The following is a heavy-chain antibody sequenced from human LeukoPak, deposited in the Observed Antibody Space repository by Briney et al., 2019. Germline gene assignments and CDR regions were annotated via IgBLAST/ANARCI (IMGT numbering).Heavy chain of an antibody. D-gene: IGHD3-22*01. Sequence: SETLSLTCGVSGGSLSNYYWSWIRQPPGKGLEWVGEIHPSGSPSYNPSLESRVTISVDMSKNQFSLKMSSVTAADTALYYCARGEDYYTCGNYWGQGTLVTVSS. CDR3: ARGEDYYTCGNY. CDR1: GGSLSNYY. V-gene: IGHV4-34*01. CDR2: IHPSGSP. J-gene: IGHJ4*02.